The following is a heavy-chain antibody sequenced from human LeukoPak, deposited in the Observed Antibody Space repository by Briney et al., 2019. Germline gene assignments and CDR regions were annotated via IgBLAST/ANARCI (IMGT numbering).Heavy chain of an antibody. CDR2: INPNSGGT. V-gene: IGHV1-2*02. J-gene: IGHJ4*02. CDR1: GYTFTGYY. Sequence: ASVKVSCKASGYTFTGYYMHWVRQAPGQGLEWMGWINPNSGGTNYAQKFQGRVTMTRDTSISTAYMELSRLRSDDTAVYYCATRQLRYYDSSGYYSAWCYWGQGTLVTVSS. CDR3: ATRQLRYYDSSGYYSAWCY. D-gene: IGHD3-22*01.